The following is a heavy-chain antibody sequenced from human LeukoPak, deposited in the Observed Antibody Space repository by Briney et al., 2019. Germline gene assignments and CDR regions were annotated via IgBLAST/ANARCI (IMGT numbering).Heavy chain of an antibody. J-gene: IGHJ4*02. Sequence: SETLSFTCTVSGGSISSSSYYWGWIRQPPGKGLEWIGSIYYSGSTYYNPSLKSRVTISVDTSKNQFSLKLSSVTAADTAVYYCATITPYYYDSSGSYWGQGTLVTVSS. D-gene: IGHD3-22*01. CDR3: ATITPYYYDSSGSY. CDR1: GGSISSSSYY. CDR2: IYYSGST. V-gene: IGHV4-39*01.